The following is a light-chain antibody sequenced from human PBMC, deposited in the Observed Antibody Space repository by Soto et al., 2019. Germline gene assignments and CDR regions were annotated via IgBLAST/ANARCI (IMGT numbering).Light chain of an antibody. V-gene: IGKV1-5*03. CDR1: QTISRL. Sequence: RVTQSPATVSSSIGDRVTITCRASQTISRLLACYQQKPGKAPNLLIYKASTLESGVPSRFSGSGSGTEFTLTLISLQADDYVRYYCPLYAILPSTFAQGTKVDIK. CDR2: KAS. CDR3: PLYAILPST. J-gene: IGKJ1*01.